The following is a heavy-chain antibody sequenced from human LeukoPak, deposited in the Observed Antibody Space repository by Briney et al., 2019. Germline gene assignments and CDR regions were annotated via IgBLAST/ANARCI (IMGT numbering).Heavy chain of an antibody. J-gene: IGHJ5*02. CDR3: ARDPSVAAAGNNWFDP. Sequence: WETLSLTCTVSGGSISSGSYYWGWIRQPPGKGLEWIWSIYYSGSTYNNPSIKSRVLKSRVTISVDTSKNQFSLELNSVTAADTAVYYCARDPSVAAAGNNWFDPWGQGTLVTVSS. D-gene: IGHD6-13*01. CDR1: GGSISSGSYY. CDR2: IYYSGST. V-gene: IGHV4-39*07.